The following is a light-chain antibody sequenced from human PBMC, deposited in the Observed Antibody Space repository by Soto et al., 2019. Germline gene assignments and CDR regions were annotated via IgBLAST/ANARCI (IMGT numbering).Light chain of an antibody. V-gene: IGKV3-15*01. J-gene: IGKJ1*01. CDR1: QSVSTN. CDR3: QQYNNWPQT. CDR2: GAS. Sequence: EIVMTQSPATLSVSQGERATLSCRASQSVSTNLAWSQQKPGQAPRLLIYGASTRATGIPARFSGSGSGTEFTLTISSLQSEDFAVYYCQQYNNWPQTFGQGNKVEIK.